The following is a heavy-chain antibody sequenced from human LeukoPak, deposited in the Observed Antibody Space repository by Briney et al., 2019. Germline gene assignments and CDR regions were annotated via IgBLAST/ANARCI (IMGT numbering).Heavy chain of an antibody. J-gene: IGHJ6*03. CDR2: ISSSSSLI. CDR3: AKADRGDYSSSPVPYYNYYMNV. D-gene: IGHD6-13*01. V-gene: IGHV3-21*01. CDR1: GFTFSYYS. Sequence: GSLRLSCAASGFTFSYYSMNWVRQAPGRGLEWVSCISSSSSLIFFSDSVRGRFTISRDNAKNLLYLHMNSLRVEDTAVYYCAKADRGDYSSSPVPYYNYYMNVWGKGTTVTVSS.